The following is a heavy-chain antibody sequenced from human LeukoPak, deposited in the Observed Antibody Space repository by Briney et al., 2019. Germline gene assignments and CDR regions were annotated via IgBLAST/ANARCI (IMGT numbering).Heavy chain of an antibody. CDR2: MNLDGSEK. J-gene: IGHJ4*02. D-gene: IGHD3/OR15-3a*01. Sequence: GGSLRLSCAASGFTFSSYWMTWVRQAPGKGLEWVANMNLDGSEKYYVDSVKGRFLISRDNAKNSLFLQMNSLIAEDTAVYYCARDDGFSCYSYWGQGTLVTVSS. CDR1: GFTFSSYW. V-gene: IGHV3-7*01. CDR3: ARDDGFSCYSY.